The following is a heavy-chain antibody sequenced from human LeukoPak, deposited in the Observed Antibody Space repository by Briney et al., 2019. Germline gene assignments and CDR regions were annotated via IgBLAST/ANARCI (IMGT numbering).Heavy chain of an antibody. CDR3: AKGYYDDVWGSYYFDY. Sequence: PGGSLRLXCAASGFTFSSYAMSWVRQAPGKGLEWVSPISGSGGSTYYADSEKGRFTISRDNSRDTLYLQMNSLRPEDIAVYYCAKGYYDDVWGSYYFDYWGPGTLVTVSS. J-gene: IGHJ4*02. CDR1: GFTFSSYA. V-gene: IGHV3-23*01. CDR2: ISGSGGST. D-gene: IGHD3-16*01.